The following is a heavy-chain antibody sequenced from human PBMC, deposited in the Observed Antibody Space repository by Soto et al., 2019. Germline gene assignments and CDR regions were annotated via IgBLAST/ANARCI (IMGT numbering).Heavy chain of an antibody. CDR1: GFPFTPFW. V-gene: IGHV3-74*01. Sequence: EVQVVESGGGLVQPGESLRLSCAASGFPFTPFWMHWVRQAPGKGLVWLSHINSDGSTKVYADSVKGRFTISRDNAKNTLYLQMTSQNAEDTAVYYCVRDRGSPDAFNVWGRGTMVTVSS. CDR3: VRDRGSPDAFNV. CDR2: INSDGSTK. J-gene: IGHJ3*01. D-gene: IGHD3-16*01.